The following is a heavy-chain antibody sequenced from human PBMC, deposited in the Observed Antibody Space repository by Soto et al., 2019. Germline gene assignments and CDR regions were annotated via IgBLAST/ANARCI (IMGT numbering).Heavy chain of an antibody. CDR2: ISSSGSTI. Sequence: QVQLVESGGGLVKPGGSLRLSCAASGFAFSDPYMSWIRQSPVKGLEWISYISSSGSTIYYADSVKGRFTISRDNAKKSLYLQMDSLTDDETAVYYCARGGASVTTTFDSWGQGTQVTVSS. J-gene: IGHJ4*02. D-gene: IGHD4-17*01. V-gene: IGHV3-11*01. CDR1: GFAFSDPY. CDR3: ARGGASVTTTFDS.